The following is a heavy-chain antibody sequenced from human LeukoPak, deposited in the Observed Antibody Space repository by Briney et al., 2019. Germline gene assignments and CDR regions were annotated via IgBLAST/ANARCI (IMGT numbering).Heavy chain of an antibody. CDR2: INHSGST. J-gene: IGHJ6*03. Sequence: SETLSLTCAVHGGSFSGYYWSWIRQPPGKGLEWIWEINHSGSTNYNPSLKSRVTISVDTSKNEFSLKLSSVTAADTAVYYCARGGAAAGRNYYYMDVWGKGTTVTVSS. CDR3: ARGGAAAGRNYYYMDV. CDR1: GGSFSGYY. V-gene: IGHV4-34*01. D-gene: IGHD6-13*01.